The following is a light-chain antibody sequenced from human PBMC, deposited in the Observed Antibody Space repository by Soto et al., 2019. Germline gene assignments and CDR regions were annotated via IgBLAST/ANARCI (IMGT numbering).Light chain of an antibody. J-gene: IGLJ1*01. V-gene: IGLV2-14*01. Sequence: QSALTQPASVSGSPGRSITISCTGTSGDVGAYDFVFWYQQHPGKAPKLIIYEVSHRPSGVSSRFSGSKSGNSASLTISGLQAEDEADYYCSSYTCSNTLVFGTGTKVTVL. CDR1: SGDVGAYDF. CDR3: SSYTCSNTLV. CDR2: EVS.